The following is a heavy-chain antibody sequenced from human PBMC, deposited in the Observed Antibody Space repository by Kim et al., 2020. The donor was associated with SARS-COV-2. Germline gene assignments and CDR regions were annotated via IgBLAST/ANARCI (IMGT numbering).Heavy chain of an antibody. CDR2: MNPNSGNT. CDR1: GYTFSHYD. V-gene: IGHV1-8*01. D-gene: IGHD2-15*01. J-gene: IGHJ3*02. CDR3: AREAVAGYCSDGSCYRDTFDI. Sequence: ASVKVSCKASGYTFSHYDFNWVRQAAGQGLEWMGWMNPNSGNTGFAQRFQGRVTMTRDPSISTAYMELSNLRSEDTAVYYCAREAVAGYCSDGSCYRDTFDIWGQGIMVTVSS.